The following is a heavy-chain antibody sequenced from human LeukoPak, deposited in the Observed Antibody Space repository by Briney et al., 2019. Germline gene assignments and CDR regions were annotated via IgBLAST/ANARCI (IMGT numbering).Heavy chain of an antibody. CDR3: ARANCAGDCYLKH. CDR2: ISVDNGDT. CDR1: GYTFANYA. V-gene: IGHV1-18*01. D-gene: IGHD2-21*02. Sequence: ASVKVSCKASGYTFANYAITWVRQAPGQGLEYMGWISVDNGDTNDAQMLQGRVTMTTDTSKSTAYMELRGLRSDDTAVYYCARANCAGDCYLKHWGQGTLVTVSS. J-gene: IGHJ4*02.